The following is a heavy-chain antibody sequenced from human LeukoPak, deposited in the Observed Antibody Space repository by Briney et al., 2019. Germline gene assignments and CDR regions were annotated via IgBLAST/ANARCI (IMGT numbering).Heavy chain of an antibody. CDR2: INHSGST. CDR1: GGSFSGYY. J-gene: IGHJ5*02. Sequence: SETLSVTCAVYGGSFSGYYWSWIRQPPGKGLEWIGEINHSGSTNYNPSLKSRVTISVDTSKNQFSLKLSSVTAADTAVYYCARFSGIAAAHYPWGQGTLVTVSS. D-gene: IGHD6-13*01. V-gene: IGHV4-34*01. CDR3: ARFSGIAAAHYP.